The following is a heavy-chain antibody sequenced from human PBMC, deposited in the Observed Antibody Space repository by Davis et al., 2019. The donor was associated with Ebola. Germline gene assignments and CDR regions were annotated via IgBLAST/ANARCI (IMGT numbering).Heavy chain of an antibody. CDR3: ARNEYSSGWYYFDY. D-gene: IGHD6-19*01. V-gene: IGHV1-69*02. CDR1: GGTFSSYT. Sequence: SVKVSCKASGGTFSSYTISWVRQAPGQGLEWMERIIPILGIANYAQKFQGRVTITADKSTSTAYMELSSLRSEDTAVYYCARNEYSSGWYYFDYWGQGTLVTVSS. CDR2: IIPILGIA. J-gene: IGHJ4*02.